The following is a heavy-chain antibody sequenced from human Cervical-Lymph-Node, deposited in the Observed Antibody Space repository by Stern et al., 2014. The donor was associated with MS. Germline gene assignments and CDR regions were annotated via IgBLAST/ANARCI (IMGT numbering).Heavy chain of an antibody. CDR2: ITHVGDYI. J-gene: IGHJ3*02. CDR3: ARNLNAFDI. CDR1: GFTFSNYK. V-gene: IGHV3-21*06. Sequence: VQLVESGGGLVKPGGSLRLSCAASGFTFSNYKMHWVRQAPGKGLEWVSSITHVGDYIYYADSVKGRLSISRDNAKNSLYLQMESLRVEDTAVYYCARNLNAFDIWGQGTLVTVSS.